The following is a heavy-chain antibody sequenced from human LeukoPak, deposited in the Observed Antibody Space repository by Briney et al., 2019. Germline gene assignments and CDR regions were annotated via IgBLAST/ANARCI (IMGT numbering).Heavy chain of an antibody. V-gene: IGHV1-69*05. CDR3: ARVGGYSYGSHFDY. CDR1: GGTFSSYA. J-gene: IGHJ4*02. D-gene: IGHD5-18*01. Sequence: SVVVSCKASGGTFSSYAISWVRQAPGQGLEWMGRIIPIFGTANYAQKFQGRVTITTDESTSTAYMELSSLRSEDTAVYYCARVGGYSYGSHFDYWGQGTLVTVSS. CDR2: IIPIFGTA.